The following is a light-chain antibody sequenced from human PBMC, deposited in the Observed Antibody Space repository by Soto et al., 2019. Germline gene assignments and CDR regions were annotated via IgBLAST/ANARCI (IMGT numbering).Light chain of an antibody. CDR2: VAS. CDR3: LQHSSYPPAWT. Sequence: DIQMTQSPSSLSASVGDRVTITCRASQGIGNDLGWYQQKPGKAPKRLIYVASSLQSGVPSRFSGSGSGTEFTLTISSLQPEDFATYYCLQHSSYPPAWTFGQGTKVEIK. CDR1: QGIGND. V-gene: IGKV1-17*01. J-gene: IGKJ1*01.